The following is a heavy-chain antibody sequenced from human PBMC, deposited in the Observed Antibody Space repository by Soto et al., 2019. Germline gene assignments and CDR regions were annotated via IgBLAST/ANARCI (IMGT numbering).Heavy chain of an antibody. CDR1: GFTFSNYA. CDR2: ISGSGDST. CDR3: AKVVPFRVSGVSFEGPVDY. J-gene: IGHJ4*02. V-gene: IGHV3-23*01. Sequence: EVHLLESGGALVQPGGSLRVSCAASGFTFSNYAMSWVRQAPGKGLEWVSTISGSGDSTYYADSVKGRFTISRDNSKNTLYLQVNSLSAEDTAVYYCAKVVPFRVSGVSFEGPVDYWGQGTPVTVSS. D-gene: IGHD3-3*01.